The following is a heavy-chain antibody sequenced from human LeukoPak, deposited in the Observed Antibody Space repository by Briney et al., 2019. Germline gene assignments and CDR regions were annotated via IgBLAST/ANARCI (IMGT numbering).Heavy chain of an antibody. V-gene: IGHV7-4-1*02. CDR3: AREYPGIATAGTPESHFDY. CDR1: GYTFTSYA. D-gene: IGHD6-13*01. J-gene: IGHJ4*02. Sequence: ASVNVSCKASGYTFTSYAMNWVRQAPGQGLEWMGWINTKTGTPTYAQGFTGRFVFSLDTSVSTAYLQISSLKAEDTAVYYCAREYPGIATAGTPESHFDYWGQGTLVTVSS. CDR2: INTKTGTP.